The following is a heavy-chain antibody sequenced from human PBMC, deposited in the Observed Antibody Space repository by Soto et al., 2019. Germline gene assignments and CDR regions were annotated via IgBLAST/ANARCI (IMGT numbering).Heavy chain of an antibody. CDR2: FDPEDGET. CDR3: ATTGKYYDFWSGPYIKGANYFDY. J-gene: IGHJ4*02. Sequence: QVQLVQSGAEVKKPGASVKVSCKVSGYTLTELSMHWVRQAPGKGLEWMGGFDPEDGETIYAQKFQGRVTMTEDTSKDTANMELSSLRSEETAVYYCATTGKYYDFWSGPYIKGANYFDYWGQGPLVTVSS. D-gene: IGHD3-3*01. V-gene: IGHV1-24*01. CDR1: GYTLTELS.